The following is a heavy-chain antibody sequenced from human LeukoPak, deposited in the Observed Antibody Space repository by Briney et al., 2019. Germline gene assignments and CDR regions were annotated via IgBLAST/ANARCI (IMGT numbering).Heavy chain of an antibody. CDR2: IQQDVREK. D-gene: IGHD2-8*01. Sequence: GETLRLSCAASGFTFNTYVMNWVRQAPGKGLEWVANIQQDVREKYYLDSVKGRVTISRDNAKNSLYLQMNSLRAEDTAVYYCARMVNYYYYMDVWGKGTTVTVSS. J-gene: IGHJ6*03. CDR3: ARMVNYYYYMDV. V-gene: IGHV3-7*01. CDR1: GFTFNTYV.